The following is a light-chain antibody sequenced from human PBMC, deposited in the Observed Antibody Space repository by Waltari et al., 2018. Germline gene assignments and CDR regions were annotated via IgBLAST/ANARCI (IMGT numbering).Light chain of an antibody. CDR2: EVP. Sequence: QSALTQPASVSGSPGQSLTISCTGTSSDVGKFNLVSWYQQHPGKVPKVMIYEVPKRPSGVSNRFSGSKSGNTASLTISGLQAEDEADYYCCSYAGSGIVIFGGGTKLTVL. CDR1: SSDVGKFNL. J-gene: IGLJ2*01. V-gene: IGLV2-23*02. CDR3: CSYAGSGIVI.